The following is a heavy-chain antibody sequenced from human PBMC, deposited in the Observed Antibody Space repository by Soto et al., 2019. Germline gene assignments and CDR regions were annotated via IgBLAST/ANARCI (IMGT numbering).Heavy chain of an antibody. D-gene: IGHD5-12*01. V-gene: IGHV3-48*03. CDR3: ARDRVNSGYDYLTNYYYYGMDV. J-gene: IGHJ6*02. CDR2: ISSSGSTI. CDR1: GFTFSSYE. Sequence: PGGSLRLSCAASGFTFSSYEMNWVRQAPGKGLEWVSYISSSGSTIYYADSVKGRFTISRDNAKNSLYLQMNSLRAEDTAVYYCARDRVNSGYDYLTNYYYYGMDVWGQGTTVTVSS.